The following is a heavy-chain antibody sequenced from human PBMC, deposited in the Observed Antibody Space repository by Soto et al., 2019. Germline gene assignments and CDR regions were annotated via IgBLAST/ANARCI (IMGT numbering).Heavy chain of an antibody. V-gene: IGHV1-46*01. CDR2: INPSGGST. D-gene: IGHD6-19*01. J-gene: IGHJ6*02. CDR1: GYTFTSYY. Sequence: QVQLVQSGAEVKKPGASVKVSCKASGYTFTSYYMHWVRQAPGQGLEWMGIINPSGGSTSYAQKFQGRVTMTRDTSTSTVYMELSSLRSEDTAVYYCASDRPPFIAVARLAVEGGYYYGMDVWGQGTTVTVSS. CDR3: ASDRPPFIAVARLAVEGGYYYGMDV.